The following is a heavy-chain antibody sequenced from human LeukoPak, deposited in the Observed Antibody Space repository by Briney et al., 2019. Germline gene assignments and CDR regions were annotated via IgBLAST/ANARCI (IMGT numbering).Heavy chain of an antibody. Sequence: PGGSLRLSCAASGFTFSSYAMSWVRQAPGKGLEWVSAISGSGGSTYYAHSVKGRFTISRDNSKNTLYLQMNSLRAEDTAVYYCARDTIPFAKQQLVNWFDPWGQGTLVTVSS. CDR1: GFTFSSYA. V-gene: IGHV3-23*01. D-gene: IGHD6-13*01. CDR3: ARDTIPFAKQQLVNWFDP. J-gene: IGHJ5*02. CDR2: ISGSGGST.